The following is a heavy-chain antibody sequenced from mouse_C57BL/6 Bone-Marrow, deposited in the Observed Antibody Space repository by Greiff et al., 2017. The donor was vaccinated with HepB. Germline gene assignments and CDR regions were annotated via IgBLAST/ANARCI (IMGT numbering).Heavy chain of an antibody. CDR2: FYPRDGST. V-gene: IGHV1-85*01. CDR1: GYTFTSYD. J-gene: IGHJ2*01. Sequence: QVQLQQSGPELVKPGASVKLSCKASGYTFTSYDINWVKQRPGQGLEWIGWFYPRDGSTKYNEKLKGKATLPVDTSSSTAYMELHSLTSEDSAVYFCARGDYYGSSFDYWGQGTTLTVSS. CDR3: ARGDYYGSSFDY. D-gene: IGHD1-1*01.